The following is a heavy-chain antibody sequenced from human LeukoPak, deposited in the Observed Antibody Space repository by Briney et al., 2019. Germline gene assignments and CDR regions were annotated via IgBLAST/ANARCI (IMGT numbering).Heavy chain of an antibody. CDR3: ARDLLWFGELGNNWFDP. CDR2: INPNSGGT. J-gene: IGHJ5*02. CDR1: GYTFTGYY. V-gene: IGHV1-2*02. D-gene: IGHD3-10*01. Sequence: ASAKVSCKASGYTFTGYYMHWVRQAPGQGLEWMGWINPNSGGTNYAQKFQGRVTMTRDTSISTAYMELSRLRSDDTAVYYCARDLLWFGELGNNWFDPWGQGTLVTVSS.